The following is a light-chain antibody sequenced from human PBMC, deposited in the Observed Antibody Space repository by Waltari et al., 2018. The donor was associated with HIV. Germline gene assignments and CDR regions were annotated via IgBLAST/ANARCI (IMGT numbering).Light chain of an antibody. CDR1: RSNIGAGDD. CDR2: GTS. CDR3: QSYDSSLSGKV. J-gene: IGLJ3*02. Sequence: QSVLTQPPSVSGAPGQRVTISCTGRRSNIGAGDDVHWYKQLPVTAPTLLIYGTSNRPSGVPDRFSASKSGTSASLAITGLQAEDEADYYCQSYDSSLSGKVFGGGTKLTVL. V-gene: IGLV1-40*01.